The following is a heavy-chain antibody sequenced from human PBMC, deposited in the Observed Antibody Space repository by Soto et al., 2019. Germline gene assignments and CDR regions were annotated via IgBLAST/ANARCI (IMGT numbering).Heavy chain of an antibody. Sequence: GGSLRLSCAASGFTFSSYGMHWVRQAPGKGLEWVAVIWYDGSNKYYADSVKGRFTISRDNSKNTLYLQMNSLRAEDTAVYYCARGLDYSSSSKMLNWFDPWGQGTLVTVSS. CDR1: GFTFSSYG. CDR2: IWYDGSNK. V-gene: IGHV3-33*01. CDR3: ARGLDYSSSSKMLNWFDP. D-gene: IGHD6-6*01. J-gene: IGHJ5*02.